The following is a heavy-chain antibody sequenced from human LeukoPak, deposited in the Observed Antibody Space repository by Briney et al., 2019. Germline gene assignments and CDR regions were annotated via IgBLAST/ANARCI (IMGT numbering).Heavy chain of an antibody. J-gene: IGHJ4*02. V-gene: IGHV3-30-3*01. CDR2: ISYDGSNK. D-gene: IGHD2-2*01. CDR3: ARGPLQLGYCSSTSCYLPIDY. Sequence: GRSLRLSCAASGFTFSSYAMHWVRQAPGKGLEWEAVISYDGSNKYYADSVKGRFTISRDNSKNTLYLQMNSLRAEDTAVYYCARGPLQLGYCSSTSCYLPIDYWGQGTLVTVSS. CDR1: GFTFSSYA.